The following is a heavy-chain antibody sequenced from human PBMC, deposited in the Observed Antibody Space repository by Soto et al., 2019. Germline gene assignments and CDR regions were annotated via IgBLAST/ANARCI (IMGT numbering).Heavy chain of an antibody. CDR1: GFTFSSYA. J-gene: IGHJ4*02. Sequence: VQLLECGGGLVQPGVSLRRSCAASGFTFSSYAMNWVRQAPGKGLEWVSVISGSDGSTYYADSVKGRFTISRDNSKNTLNLQMNSLRAEDTAVYYCARRSSSWYFDYWGQGTLVTVSS. V-gene: IGHV3-23*01. CDR2: ISGSDGST. D-gene: IGHD6-13*01. CDR3: ARRSSSWYFDY.